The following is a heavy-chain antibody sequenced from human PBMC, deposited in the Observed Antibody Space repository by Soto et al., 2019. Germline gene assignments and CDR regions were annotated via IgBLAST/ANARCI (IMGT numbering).Heavy chain of an antibody. Sequence: ASVKVSCKVSGYTLTELSMHWVRQAPGQGLEWMGRIIPILGIANYAQKFQGRVTITADKSTSTAYMELSSLRSEDTAVYYCARDSTMVRGVIVYYYYYMDVWGKGTTVTVSS. CDR2: IIPILGIA. CDR1: GYTLTELS. D-gene: IGHD3-10*01. CDR3: ARDSTMVRGVIVYYYYYMDV. J-gene: IGHJ6*03. V-gene: IGHV1-69*04.